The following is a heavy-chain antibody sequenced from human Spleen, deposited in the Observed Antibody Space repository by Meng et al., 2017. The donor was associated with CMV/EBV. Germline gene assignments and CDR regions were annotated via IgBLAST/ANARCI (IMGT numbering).Heavy chain of an antibody. CDR3: ARGRDFGVVTPGY. Sequence: GSLRLSCTVSGASVSSYYCTWIRQPPGKGLEWIGDAYYGGSSTYNPSLKSRVTISVDTSKNQFSLKLSSVTAADTAVYYCARGRDFGVVTPGYWGQGILVTVSS. D-gene: IGHD3-3*01. J-gene: IGHJ4*02. CDR1: GASVSSYY. CDR2: AYYGGSS. V-gene: IGHV4-59*02.